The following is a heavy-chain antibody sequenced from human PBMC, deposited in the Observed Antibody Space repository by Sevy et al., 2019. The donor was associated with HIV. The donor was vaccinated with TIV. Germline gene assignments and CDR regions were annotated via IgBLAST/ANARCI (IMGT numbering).Heavy chain of an antibody. V-gene: IGHV3-23*01. Sequence: GESLKISCAASGFTFNTYAMSWVRQAPGKGLEWVSGISGSAYSTYYADSVKGRFTISRDNSKNTLSLQMNSLRAEDTAVYYCAKESPGYNYDSSGSLDYWGQGTLVTVSS. D-gene: IGHD3-22*01. CDR3: AKESPGYNYDSSGSLDY. J-gene: IGHJ4*02. CDR1: GFTFNTYA. CDR2: ISGSAYST.